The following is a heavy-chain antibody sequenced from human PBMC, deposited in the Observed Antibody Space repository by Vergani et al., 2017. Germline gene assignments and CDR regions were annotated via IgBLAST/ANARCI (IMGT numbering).Heavy chain of an antibody. CDR2: ISYDGTQK. D-gene: IGHD1-1*01. V-gene: IGHV3-30*03. J-gene: IGHJ1*01. CDR1: GFTSSNYG. CDR3: ATKSCCTPGCQIGYFRE. Sequence: QVHLVESGGGVVQPGRSLRLSCVVSGFTSSNYGMHWVRQAPGKGLEWVAVISYDGTQKYYADSVQGRFTISRDNSKSTLYLQMNRLRTEDTAVYYCATKSCCTPGCQIGYFREWGQGTLVTVSS.